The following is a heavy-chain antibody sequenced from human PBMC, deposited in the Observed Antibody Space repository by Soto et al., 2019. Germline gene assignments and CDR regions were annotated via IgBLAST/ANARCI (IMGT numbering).Heavy chain of an antibody. V-gene: IGHV1-18*01. CDR2: IGAYNTNI. CDR1: GYSFNDYG. CDR3: VRDLDGSGSYYSDF. Sequence: ASVKVSCKASGYSFNDYGISWVRQAPGQGLEWMGRIGAYNTNIKYAQKLQGRVTMTTDTSTSTAYMELRSLISDDTAVYYCVRDLDGSGSYYSDFWGEGTPVTVPS. D-gene: IGHD3-10*01. J-gene: IGHJ4*02.